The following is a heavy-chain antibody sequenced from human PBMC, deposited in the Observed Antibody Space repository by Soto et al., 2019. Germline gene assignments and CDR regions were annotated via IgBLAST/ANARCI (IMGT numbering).Heavy chain of an antibody. J-gene: IGHJ4*02. CDR3: AKVYSSASYFPDY. Sequence: LRLSCAASGFTFSSYAMAWVRRTPGKGLEWISGISARGDSTYSADSVKGRFTISRDNSRNTLYLQMNGLRADDTAVYFCAKVYSSASYFPDYWGQGTRVTVS. V-gene: IGHV3-23*01. CDR2: ISARGDST. D-gene: IGHD6-19*01. CDR1: GFTFSSYA.